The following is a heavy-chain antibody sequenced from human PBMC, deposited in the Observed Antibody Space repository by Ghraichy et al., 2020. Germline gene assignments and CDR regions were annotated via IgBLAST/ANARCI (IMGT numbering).Heavy chain of an antibody. J-gene: IGHJ4*02. CDR3: ARVGWDYYGSGSR. Sequence: GGSLRLSCAASGFTVSSNYMSWVRQAPGKGLEWVSVIYSGGSTYYADSVKGRFTISRDNSKNTLYLQMNSLRAEDTAVYYCARVGWDYYGSGSRWGQGTLVTVSS. D-gene: IGHD3-10*01. V-gene: IGHV3-53*01. CDR2: IYSGGST. CDR1: GFTVSSNY.